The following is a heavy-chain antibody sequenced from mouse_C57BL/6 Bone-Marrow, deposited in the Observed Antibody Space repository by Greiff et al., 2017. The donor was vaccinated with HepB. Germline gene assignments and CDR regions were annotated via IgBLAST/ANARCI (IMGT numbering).Heavy chain of an antibody. CDR3: ARHEITTVVATFDY. CDR2: ISSGGSYT. D-gene: IGHD1-1*01. Sequence: EVQVVESGGDLVKPGGSLKLSCAASGFTFSSYGMSWVRQTPDKRLEWVATISSGGSYTYYPDSVKGRFTISRDNAKNPLYLQMSSLKSEDTAMYYCARHEITTVVATFDYWGQGTTLTVSS. J-gene: IGHJ2*01. CDR1: GFTFSSYG. V-gene: IGHV5-6*01.